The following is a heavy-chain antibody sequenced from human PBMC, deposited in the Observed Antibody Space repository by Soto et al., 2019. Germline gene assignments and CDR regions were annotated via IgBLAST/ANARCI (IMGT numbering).Heavy chain of an antibody. CDR1: GFPFSSYA. V-gene: IGHV3-23*01. D-gene: IGHD5-12*01. CDR3: AKWGDGYNFRVDY. CDR2: ISGSGGST. J-gene: IGHJ4*02. Sequence: EVQLLESGGGLVQPGGSLRLSCAASGFPFSSYAMSWVRQAQGKGLEWVSAISGSGGSTYYADSVKGRFTISRDNSKNTLYLQMNSLRAEDTAVYYCAKWGDGYNFRVDYWGQGTLVTVSS.